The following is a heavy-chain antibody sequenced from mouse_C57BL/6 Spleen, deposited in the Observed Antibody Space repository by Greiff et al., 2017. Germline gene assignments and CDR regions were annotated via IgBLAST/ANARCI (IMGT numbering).Heavy chain of an antibody. V-gene: IGHV5-17*01. D-gene: IGHD1-1*01. CDR2: ISSSSSTI. CDR1: GFTFSDYG. CDR3: ARALYYYGSSLYCDY. Sequence: EVQRVESGGGLVKPGGSLKLSCAASGFTFSDYGMHWVRQAPEKGLEWVAYISSSSSTIYYADTVKGRFTISRDNAKNTLFLQMTSLRSEDTAMYYCARALYYYGSSLYCDYWCQGTTLTVSS. J-gene: IGHJ2*01.